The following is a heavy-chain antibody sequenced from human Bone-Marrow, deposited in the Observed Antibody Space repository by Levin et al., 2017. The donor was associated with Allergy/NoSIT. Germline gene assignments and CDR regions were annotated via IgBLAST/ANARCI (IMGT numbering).Heavy chain of an antibody. CDR3: AKSPMGGARVTRFDS. J-gene: IGHJ4*02. D-gene: IGHD3-16*01. CDR2: ISGSGGST. Sequence: PGGSLRLSCAASGFAFSSYVMSWVRQAPGKGLEWVSGISGSGGSTYYADSVKGRLPISRDNSKNMLHLLMNSRGGDDRAVYDCAKSPMGGARVTRFDSWGQGTLVTVSS. V-gene: IGHV3-23*01. CDR1: GFAFSSYV.